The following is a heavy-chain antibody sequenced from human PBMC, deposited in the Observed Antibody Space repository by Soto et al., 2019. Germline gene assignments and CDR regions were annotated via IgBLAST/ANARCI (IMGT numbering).Heavy chain of an antibody. CDR1: GFTFSSYA. Sequence: GGSLRLSCAASGFTFSSYAMSWVRQAPGKGLEWVSAISGSGGSTYYADSVKGRFTISRDNSKNTLYLQMNSLRAEDTAVYYCAKDIRSKYSGYDRNFLNYYYYGMDVWGQGTTVTVSS. CDR2: ISGSGGST. CDR3: AKDIRSKYSGYDRNFLNYYYYGMDV. V-gene: IGHV3-23*01. J-gene: IGHJ6*02. D-gene: IGHD5-12*01.